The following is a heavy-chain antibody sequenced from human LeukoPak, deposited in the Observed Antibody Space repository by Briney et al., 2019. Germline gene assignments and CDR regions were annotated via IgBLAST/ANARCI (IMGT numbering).Heavy chain of an antibody. CDR3: ARDRCSSTSCRGSDWFDP. J-gene: IGHJ5*02. Sequence: ASVKVSCKASGYTFTSYGISWVRQAPGQGLDWMGWISGYNGNTNYAQKLQGRVTMTTDTSTSTAYMELKSLRSDDTAVYYCARDRCSSTSCRGSDWFDPWGQGTLVTVSS. V-gene: IGHV1-18*01. CDR1: GYTFTSYG. D-gene: IGHD2-2*01. CDR2: ISGYNGNT.